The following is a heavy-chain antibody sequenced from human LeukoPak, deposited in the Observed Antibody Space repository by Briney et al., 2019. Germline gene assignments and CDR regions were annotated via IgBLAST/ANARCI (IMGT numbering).Heavy chain of an antibody. D-gene: IGHD2-2*02. CDR2: MNTNSGNT. Sequence: AVKVSCMASGYTFTSYDINWVRQAAGRGLEGMGWMNTNSGNTGYAQRFQGRVTMTRNTSLSTAYMELSSLRSEDTAVYYCARGLYCSSTSCYTSFWFDPWGQGTLVTVSS. V-gene: IGHV1-8*01. CDR1: GYTFTSYD. J-gene: IGHJ5*02. CDR3: ARGLYCSSTSCYTSFWFDP.